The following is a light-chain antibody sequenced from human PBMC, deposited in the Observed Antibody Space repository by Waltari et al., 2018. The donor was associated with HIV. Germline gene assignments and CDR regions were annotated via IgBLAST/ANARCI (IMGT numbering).Light chain of an antibody. CDR3: CSYAGSYTLV. CDR1: SSDVGRYNY. V-gene: IGLV2-11*01. J-gene: IGLJ2*01. Sequence: QSALTQPRSVSGSPGQSVTISCTGTSSDVGRYNYVSWYQQYPGRAPKLMMYDVSKRPSGVPGRFSGSKSGNTASLTISGLQTEDEGEYYCCSYAGSYTLVFGGGTKLTVL. CDR2: DVS.